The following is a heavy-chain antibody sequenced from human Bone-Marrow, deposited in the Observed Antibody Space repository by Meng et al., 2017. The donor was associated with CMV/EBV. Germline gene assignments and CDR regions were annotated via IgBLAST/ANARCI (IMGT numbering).Heavy chain of an antibody. CDR1: GFTFSTSG. CDR3: ARGSGHYYGNFDS. V-gene: IGHV3-33*01. D-gene: IGHD3-10*01. J-gene: IGHJ4*02. Sequence: AASGFTFSTSGMHWVRQAPGRGLEWVAVTWYDGNDKYYADSVKGRFTISRDNSKNTLYLQMNSLRAEDTAIYYCARGSGHYYGNFDSWGQGTLVTVSS. CDR2: TWYDGNDK.